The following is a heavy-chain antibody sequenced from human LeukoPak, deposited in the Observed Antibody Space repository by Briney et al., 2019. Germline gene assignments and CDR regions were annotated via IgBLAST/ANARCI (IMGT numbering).Heavy chain of an antibody. CDR3: ARDDIVVVPAARAPYYYGMDV. Sequence: ASVKVSCKASGGTFSSYAISWVRQAPGQGLEWMGGIIPIFGTANYAQKFQGRVTITADESTSTAYMELSSLRSEDTAVYYCARDDIVVVPAARAPYYYGMDVWGKGTTVTASS. CDR1: GGTFSSYA. CDR2: IIPIFGTA. D-gene: IGHD2-2*01. J-gene: IGHJ6*04. V-gene: IGHV1-69*13.